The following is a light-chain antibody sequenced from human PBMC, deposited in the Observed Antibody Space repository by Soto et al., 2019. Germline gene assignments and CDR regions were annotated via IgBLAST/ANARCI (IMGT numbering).Light chain of an antibody. V-gene: IGKV3-11*01. CDR1: QSVSTY. CDR2: DAS. Sequence: EIVLTQSPATLSLSPGERVTLSCRASQSVSTYLAWYQQKPGQAPRLLIYDASNRATGIPARFSGSGSGTDFTLTISSLEPADFAVYYCQQRSNWPPITFGQGTRLEIK. J-gene: IGKJ5*01. CDR3: QQRSNWPPIT.